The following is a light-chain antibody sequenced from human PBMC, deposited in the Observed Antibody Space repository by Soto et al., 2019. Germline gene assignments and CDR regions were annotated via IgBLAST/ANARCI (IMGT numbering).Light chain of an antibody. Sequence: DIQMTQSPSSLSASVGDRVTITCQASQDISNYLNWYQQKPGKAPKLLIYDASNLKTGVPSRFSGSGSGTDFTFTISSLQPEDIATYYCQQYDNLPITFGPGTRWIS. V-gene: IGKV1-33*01. CDR3: QQYDNLPIT. CDR1: QDISNY. CDR2: DAS. J-gene: IGKJ3*01.